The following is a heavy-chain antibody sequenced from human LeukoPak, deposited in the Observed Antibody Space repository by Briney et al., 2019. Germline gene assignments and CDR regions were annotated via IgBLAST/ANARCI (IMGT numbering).Heavy chain of an antibody. J-gene: IGHJ4*02. CDR1: GLTFSSHW. V-gene: IGHV3-74*01. CDR3: ARDTGTVTTILDY. Sequence: GGSLRLSCAASGLTFSSHWMHWVRQAPGKGLVWVSRINSDGSSTSYADSVKGRFTISRDNAKNTLYLQMNSLRAEDTAVYYCARDTGTVTTILDYWGQGTLVTVSS. D-gene: IGHD4-17*01. CDR2: INSDGSST.